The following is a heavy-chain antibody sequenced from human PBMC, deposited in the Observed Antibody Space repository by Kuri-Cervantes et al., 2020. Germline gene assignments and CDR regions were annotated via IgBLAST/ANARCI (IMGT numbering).Heavy chain of an antibody. D-gene: IGHD3-16*01. CDR1: GYTFTSYG. Sequence: ASVKVSCKASGYTFTSYGISWVRQAPGQGLEWMGWISAYNGNTNYAQKLQGRVTMTTDTSTSTAYMELSSLRSEDTAVYYCARDFGAENWDAFDIWGQGTMVTVSS. CDR2: ISAYNGNT. J-gene: IGHJ3*02. V-gene: IGHV1-18*01. CDR3: ARDFGAENWDAFDI.